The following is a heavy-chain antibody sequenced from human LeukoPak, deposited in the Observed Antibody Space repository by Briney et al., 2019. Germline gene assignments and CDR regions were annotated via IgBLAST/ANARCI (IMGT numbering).Heavy chain of an antibody. Sequence: SETLSLTCTVSGGSISSSSYYWGWIRQPPGKGLEWIGSIYCSGSTYYNPSLKSRVTISVDTSKNQFSLKLSSVTAADTAVYYCARRLVVVAATGWFDYWGQGTLVTVS. D-gene: IGHD2-15*01. CDR1: GGSISSSSYY. CDR2: IYCSGST. V-gene: IGHV4-39*01. J-gene: IGHJ4*02. CDR3: ARRLVVVAATGWFDY.